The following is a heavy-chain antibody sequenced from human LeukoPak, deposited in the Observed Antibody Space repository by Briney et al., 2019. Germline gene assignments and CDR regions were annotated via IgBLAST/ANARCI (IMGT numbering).Heavy chain of an antibody. V-gene: IGHV3-23*01. J-gene: IGHJ1*01. CDR1: GFTFSSYA. CDR2: ICSIGGST. CDR3: AKSLVEAGYYFQH. D-gene: IGHD5-12*01. Sequence: GGSLRLSRAAPGFTFSSYAMSWVRPAPGRGREWVSAICSIGGSTYYADSVKGRFTISRDNSKNTLYLQMNSLRAGDTAVYYCAKSLVEAGYYFQHGGQGTRVTVS.